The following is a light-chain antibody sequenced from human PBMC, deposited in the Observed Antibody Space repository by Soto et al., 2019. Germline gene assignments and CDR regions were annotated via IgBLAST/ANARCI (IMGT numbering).Light chain of an antibody. CDR1: SSDVGGYDY. CDR2: DVT. J-gene: IGLJ2*01. CDR3: GSYTSSSTLHVV. Sequence: QSALTQLASVSGSPGQSITISCTGTSSDVGGYDYVSWYQHHPGKAPKLMIYDVTNRPSGVSNRFSGSKSGNTASLTISGLQAEDEADYYCGSYTSSSTLHVVFGGGTKVTVL. V-gene: IGLV2-14*03.